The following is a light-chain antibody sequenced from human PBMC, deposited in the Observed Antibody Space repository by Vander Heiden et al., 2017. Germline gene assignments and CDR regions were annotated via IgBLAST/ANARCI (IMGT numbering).Light chain of an antibody. J-gene: IGKJ3*01. Sequence: DIKLPQSPSFLSASVGDRVTITCRASQGISSYLAWYQQKPGKAPKLLIYAASTLQSGVPSRFSGSGSGTEFTLTISSLQPEDFATYYCQQRYSYPRGFTFGHGTNVDIK. V-gene: IGKV1-9*01. CDR1: QGISSY. CDR3: QQRYSYPRGFT. CDR2: AAS.